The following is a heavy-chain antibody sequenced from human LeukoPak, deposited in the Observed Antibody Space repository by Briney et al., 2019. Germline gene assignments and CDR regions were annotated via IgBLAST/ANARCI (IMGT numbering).Heavy chain of an antibody. V-gene: IGHV3-49*03. J-gene: IGHJ4*02. CDR1: GFTFGDYA. CDR3: TREVVAANKYGDGPDY. CDR2: IRSKAYGGTT. D-gene: IGHD2-15*01. Sequence: PGGSLRLSCTASGFTFGDYAMSWFRQAPGKGLEWVGFIRSKAYGGTTEYAASVKGRFTISRDDSKSIAYLQMNSLKTEDTAVYYCTREVVAANKYGDGPDYWGQGTLVTVSS.